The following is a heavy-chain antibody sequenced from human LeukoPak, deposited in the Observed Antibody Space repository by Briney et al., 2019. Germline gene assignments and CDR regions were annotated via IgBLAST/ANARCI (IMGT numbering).Heavy chain of an antibody. CDR1: GGSIISSDYH. V-gene: IGHV4-30-2*01. D-gene: IGHD5-18*01. CDR3: ARGSRAEYSYGPSFDY. J-gene: IGHJ4*02. CDR2: IYHSGST. Sequence: PSETLSLTCTVSGGSIISSDYHWGWVRQPPGKGLEWIGYIYHSGSTYYNPSLKSRVTISVDRSKNQFSLKLSSVTAADTAVYYCARGSRAEYSYGPSFDYWGQGTLVTVSS.